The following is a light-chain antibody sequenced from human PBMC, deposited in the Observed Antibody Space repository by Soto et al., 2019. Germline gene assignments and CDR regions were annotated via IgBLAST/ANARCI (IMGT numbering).Light chain of an antibody. CDR1: SSDVGGYNY. CDR3: CSYAGSDTGV. J-gene: IGLJ2*01. Sequence: QSVLTQPRSVSGSPGQSVTISCTGTSSDVGGYNYVSWYQHHPGKAPKLMIYDVTKRPSEVPDRFSGSKSGNTASLTISGLQAEDEADYYCCSYAGSDTGVFGGGTKLTVL. V-gene: IGLV2-11*01. CDR2: DVT.